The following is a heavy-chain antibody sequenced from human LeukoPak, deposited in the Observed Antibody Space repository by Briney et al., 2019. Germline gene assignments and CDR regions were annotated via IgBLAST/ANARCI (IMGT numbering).Heavy chain of an antibody. D-gene: IGHD2-21*02. Sequence: GGSLRLSCAASGFTFSSYGMHWVRQAPGKGLEWVAVISYDGSNKYYADSVKGRFTISRDNAKNSLYLQMDSLRAEDTAVYYCARLQGPYCGGDCYSPGTRSDYWGQGTLVTVSS. CDR3: ARLQGPYCGGDCYSPGTRSDY. V-gene: IGHV3-30*03. CDR1: GFTFSSYG. CDR2: ISYDGSNK. J-gene: IGHJ4*02.